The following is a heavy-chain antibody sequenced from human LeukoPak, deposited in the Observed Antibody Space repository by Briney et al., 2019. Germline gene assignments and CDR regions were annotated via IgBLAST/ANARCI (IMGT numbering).Heavy chain of an antibody. J-gene: IGHJ4*02. Sequence: GGSLRLSCAASGFTFSDYYMSWIRQAPGKGLEWVSYISSSGSTIYYADSVKGRFTISRDNAKNSLYLQMNSLRAEDTAVYYCARIIRDSSGYLDHYCFDYWGQGTLVTVSS. V-gene: IGHV3-11*01. CDR1: GFTFSDYY. D-gene: IGHD3-22*01. CDR3: ARIIRDSSGYLDHYCFDY. CDR2: ISSSGSTI.